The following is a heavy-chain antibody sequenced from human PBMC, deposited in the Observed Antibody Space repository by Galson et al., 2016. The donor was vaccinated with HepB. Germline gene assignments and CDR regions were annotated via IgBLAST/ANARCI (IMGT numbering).Heavy chain of an antibody. CDR2: ISYDGSHK. V-gene: IGHV3-30*18. CDR3: AKDGPSVGLLLD. D-gene: IGHD2-15*01. J-gene: IGHJ4*02. CDR1: GFSFSSHG. Sequence: SLRLSCATSGFSFSSHGMHWVRQAPDKGLEWVAMISYDGSHKYYADSVKGRFTISRDSSKNKLSLQMNSLRAEDTALYYCAKDGPSVGLLLDWGQGTLVTISS.